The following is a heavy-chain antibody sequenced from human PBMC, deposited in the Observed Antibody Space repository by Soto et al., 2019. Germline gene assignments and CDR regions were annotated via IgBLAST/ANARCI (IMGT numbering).Heavy chain of an antibody. Sequence: QVQLVQSGAEVKKPGASVKVSCKASGYTFTSYGISWVRQAPGQGLEWMGWISAYNGNTNYALKLQGRVTMTTDTSTSTAYKELRSRRADDTAVYYGARDHKWLVQEFDPWGQGTLVTGSS. CDR2: ISAYNGNT. J-gene: IGHJ5*02. V-gene: IGHV1-18*01. D-gene: IGHD6-19*01. CDR3: ARDHKWLVQEFDP. CDR1: GYTFTSYG.